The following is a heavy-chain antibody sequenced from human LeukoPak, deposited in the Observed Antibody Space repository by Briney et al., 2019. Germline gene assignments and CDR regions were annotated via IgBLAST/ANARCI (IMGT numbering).Heavy chain of an antibody. CDR2: IYYRGST. V-gene: IGHV4-59*08. Sequence: SETLSLTCTVSGGSISSNYWSWIRQSPGKGLEWIGYIYYRGSTDYNPSLKSRVTISVDTSKNQFSLKLSSVTAADTAVYYCARQNYDEVNYHYHGLDVWGQGTTVTVSS. J-gene: IGHJ6*02. CDR3: ARQNYDEVNYHYHGLDV. D-gene: IGHD3-3*01. CDR1: GGSISSNY.